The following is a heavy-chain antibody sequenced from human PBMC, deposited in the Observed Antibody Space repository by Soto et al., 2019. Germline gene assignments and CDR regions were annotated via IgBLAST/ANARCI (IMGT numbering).Heavy chain of an antibody. D-gene: IGHD2-21*02. CDR1: GGSITSGVYY. V-gene: IGHV4-31*03. CDR2: IYYSGSS. CDR3: ARSREGVTAVHY. Sequence: PSETLSLTCTVSGGSITSGVYYWSWIRQHPGKGLEWIGYIYYSGSSYYNPSLKSRVAISVDASKNQLSLKLNSVTAADTAVYYCARSREGVTAVHYWGQGSLVTVSS. J-gene: IGHJ4*02.